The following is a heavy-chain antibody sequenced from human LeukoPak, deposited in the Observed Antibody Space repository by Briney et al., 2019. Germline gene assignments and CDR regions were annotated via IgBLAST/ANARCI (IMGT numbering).Heavy chain of an antibody. Sequence: SETLSLTCTVSGGSISSYYWSWIGQRPGMGLEWIGYIDYSGSTNYNPSLKSRVAISVDTSKNQFSLKLSSVTPEDTAVYYCAGGYDYGPYYYYGMDVWGQGTTVTVSS. V-gene: IGHV4-59*12. J-gene: IGHJ6*02. CDR3: AGGYDYGPYYYYGMDV. D-gene: IGHD5-12*01. CDR1: GGSISSYY. CDR2: IDYSGST.